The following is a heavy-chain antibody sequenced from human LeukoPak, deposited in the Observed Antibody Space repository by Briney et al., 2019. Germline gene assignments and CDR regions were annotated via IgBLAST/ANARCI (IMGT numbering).Heavy chain of an antibody. CDR3: TRDSLAYFDF. Sequence: GGSLRLSCAASGFTFNNFEMNWVRQAPGKGLEWISYISSSGSTMYYADSVKGRFTISREDTKNSLSLQMNNLRAEDAAVYYCTRDSLAYFDFWGQGTLVTVSS. V-gene: IGHV3-48*03. CDR1: GFTFNNFE. D-gene: IGHD3-3*02. CDR2: ISSSGSTM. J-gene: IGHJ4*02.